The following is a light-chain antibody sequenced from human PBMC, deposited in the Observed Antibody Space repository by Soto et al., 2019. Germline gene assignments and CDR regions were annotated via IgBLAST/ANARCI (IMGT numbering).Light chain of an antibody. CDR3: QQYGSSPRT. CDR2: GAS. J-gene: IGKJ1*01. V-gene: IGKV3-20*01. Sequence: EIVLTQSPGTLALSPGERATLSCRASQSVSSNYLAWYQQKPGQAPRLLIYGASRRATGIPDGFSGSGSGTDFTLTISRLEPDDFAVYYCQQYGSSPRTFGQGTKVEIK. CDR1: QSVSSNY.